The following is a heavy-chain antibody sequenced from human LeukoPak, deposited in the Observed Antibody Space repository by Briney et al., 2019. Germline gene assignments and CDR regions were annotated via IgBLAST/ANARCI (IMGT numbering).Heavy chain of an antibody. Sequence: GGSLRLSCAASGFTVSSNYMSWVRQAPGKGLEWVSVIYSAGSTYYADSVKGRFTISRDNSKNTLYLQMNSLRAEDTAVYYCARVIPLYYFDYWGQGTLVTVSS. D-gene: IGHD2-21*01. CDR3: ARVIPLYYFDY. V-gene: IGHV3-66*02. J-gene: IGHJ4*02. CDR1: GFTVSSNY. CDR2: IYSAGST.